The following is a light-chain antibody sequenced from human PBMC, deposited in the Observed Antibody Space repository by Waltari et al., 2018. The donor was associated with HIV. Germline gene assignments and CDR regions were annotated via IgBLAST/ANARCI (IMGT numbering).Light chain of an antibody. CDR2: RNN. J-gene: IGLJ1*01. Sequence: QSVLTQPPSASGTPGQRVPISCSGSSSNIGSNYVYWYQQFPGTAPKLLMYRNNHRPSGVPDRFSGSKSGNTASLTISGLQADDEADFYCSSYTSSSSFYVFGTGTKVTVL. CDR1: SSNIGSNY. CDR3: SSYTSSSSFYV. V-gene: IGLV1-47*01.